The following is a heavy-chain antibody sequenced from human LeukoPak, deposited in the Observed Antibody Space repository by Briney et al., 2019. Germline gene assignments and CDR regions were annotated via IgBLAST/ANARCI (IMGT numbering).Heavy chain of an antibody. Sequence: SQTLSLTCTVSGGSISGDYYWSWIRQPPGKGLEWIGYIYYTGTTNYNPSLNSRVTISVDTSKNQFSLKLSSVTAADTAVYYCARVNSAWYGALDYWGQGTMVTVSS. CDR3: ARVNSAWYGALDY. V-gene: IGHV4-61*08. CDR2: IYYTGTT. CDR1: GGSISGDYY. D-gene: IGHD6-19*01. J-gene: IGHJ4*02.